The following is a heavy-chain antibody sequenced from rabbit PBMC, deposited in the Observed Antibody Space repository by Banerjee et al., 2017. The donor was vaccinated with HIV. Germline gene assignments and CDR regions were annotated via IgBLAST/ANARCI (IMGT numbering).Heavy chain of an antibody. Sequence: QEQLKESGGGLVQPGGSLKLSCKASGFDFSSYYMSWVRQAPGKGLEWIGYIVTSSGSTYYASWAKGRFTISKTSSTTVTLQMTSLTGADTATYFCARNEWDYAGTTYYSLWGQGTLVTVS. CDR1: GFDFSSYYM. CDR3: ARNEWDYAGTTYYSL. J-gene: IGHJ3*01. CDR2: IVTSSGST. V-gene: IGHV1S45*01. D-gene: IGHD8-1*01.